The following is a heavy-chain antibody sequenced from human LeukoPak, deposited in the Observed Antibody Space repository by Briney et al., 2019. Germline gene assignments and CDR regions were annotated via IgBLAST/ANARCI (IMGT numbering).Heavy chain of an antibody. J-gene: IGHJ4*02. CDR2: IYSGGST. V-gene: IGHV3-53*04. CDR3: ATRIAAAGPFDY. D-gene: IGHD6-13*01. CDR1: GFTVSSNY. Sequence: GGSVRLSCAASGFTVSSNYMIWVGQAPAKGLEWVSVIYSGGSTYYADSVKCRFTISRHNSKNTLYLQMNSLSAEDTAVYYCATRIAAAGPFDYWGQGTLVTVSS.